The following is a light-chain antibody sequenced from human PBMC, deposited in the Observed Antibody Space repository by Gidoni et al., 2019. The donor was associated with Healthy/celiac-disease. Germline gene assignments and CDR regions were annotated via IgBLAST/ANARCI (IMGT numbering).Light chain of an antibody. CDR2: SNH. Sequence: QSVLTQPPSASGTPGQRFTISCSGRSSNIGSTTVNWYQQLPGTAPKLLIYSNHQRPPGVPDRFSGSKSGTSASLAISGLQAEDEADYYCAAWDDSLNGLWVFGGGTKLTVL. V-gene: IGLV1-44*01. J-gene: IGLJ3*02. CDR3: AAWDDSLNGLWV. CDR1: SSNIGSTT.